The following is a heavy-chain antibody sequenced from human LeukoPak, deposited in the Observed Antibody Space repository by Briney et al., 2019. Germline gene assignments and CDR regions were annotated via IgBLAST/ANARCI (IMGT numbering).Heavy chain of an antibody. CDR1: GGSISSSSYY. D-gene: IGHD6-13*01. J-gene: IGHJ4*02. CDR2: IYYSGST. CDR3: ASLIAAARNFDY. Sequence: SETLSLTCTVSGGSISSSSYYWGWIRQPPGKGLEWIGSIYYSGSTYYNPSLKSRVTISVDTSKNQFSLKLSPVTAADTAVYYCASLIAAARNFDYWGQGTLVTVSS. V-gene: IGHV4-39*01.